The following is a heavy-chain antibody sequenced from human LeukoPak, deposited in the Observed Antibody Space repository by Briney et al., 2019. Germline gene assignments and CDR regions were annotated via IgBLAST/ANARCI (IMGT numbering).Heavy chain of an antibody. D-gene: IGHD3-10*01. J-gene: IGHJ4*02. CDR1: GFTFTDYY. Sequence: GGSLRLSCAVSGFTFTDYYMSRIRQAPGKGLEWVSYISSSSSFTNYADSVKGRFTISRDNAKNSLYLQMNSLRAEDTAVYYCAKGGGSGRLDYWGQGTLVTVSS. CDR2: ISSSSSFT. CDR3: AKGGGSGRLDY. V-gene: IGHV3-11*06.